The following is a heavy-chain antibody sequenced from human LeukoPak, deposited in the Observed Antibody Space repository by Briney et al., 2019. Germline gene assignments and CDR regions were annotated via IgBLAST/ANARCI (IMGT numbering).Heavy chain of an antibody. Sequence: GASVKVSCKASGYTFTGYYMHWVRQAPGQGLEWMGWINPNSGGTNYAQKFQGWVTMTRDTSISTAYMELSRLRSDDTAVYYCARGRYDGDYAPPFYDMDVWGQGTTVTVSS. J-gene: IGHJ6*02. CDR2: INPNSGGT. D-gene: IGHD4-17*01. CDR1: GYTFTGYY. V-gene: IGHV1-2*04. CDR3: ARGRYDGDYAPPFYDMDV.